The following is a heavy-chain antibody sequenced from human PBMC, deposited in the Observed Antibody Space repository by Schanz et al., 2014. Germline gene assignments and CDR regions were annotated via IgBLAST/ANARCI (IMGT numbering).Heavy chain of an antibody. CDR1: GYTFTDYH. CDR3: ARDSDVSKYNLFDS. CDR2: INPKNGAT. V-gene: IGHV1-2*02. Sequence: QVQLVQSGAEVKKPGASVKVSCKASGYTFTDYHIHWVRQAPGQGLEWMGWINPKNGATNYAQKFQGRVTMTRDTSISTAYMELSSLRSDDTAIYYCARDSDVSKYNLFDSWGQGTLVTVSS. J-gene: IGHJ5*01.